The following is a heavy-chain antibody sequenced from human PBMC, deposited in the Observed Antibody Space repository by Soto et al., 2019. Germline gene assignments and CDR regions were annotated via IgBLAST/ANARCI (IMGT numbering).Heavy chain of an antibody. Sequence: QVQLVESGGGVVQPGRSLRLSCAASGFTFSSYGMHWVRQAPGKGLEWVAVIWYDGSNKYYAASVKGRFTISRDNSKNTLDLQMNSLRAEDTAVYYCAREGGYSYGAYFDYWGQGTLVTVSS. V-gene: IGHV3-33*01. CDR3: AREGGYSYGAYFDY. J-gene: IGHJ4*02. CDR2: IWYDGSNK. D-gene: IGHD5-18*01. CDR1: GFTFSSYG.